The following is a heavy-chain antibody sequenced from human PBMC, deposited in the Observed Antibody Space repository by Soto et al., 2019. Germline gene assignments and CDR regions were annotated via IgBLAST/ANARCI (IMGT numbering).Heavy chain of an antibody. CDR1: GFTFSSYG. J-gene: IGHJ4*02. V-gene: IGHV3-33*01. Sequence: ESVGGVVQPGRSLRLSCAASGFTFSSYGMHWVRQAPGKGLEWVAVIWYDGSNKYYADSVKGRFTISRDNSKNTLYLQMNSLRAEDTAVYYCARDRQHYYDSSGYYGFFDYWGQGTLVTVSS. D-gene: IGHD3-22*01. CDR2: IWYDGSNK. CDR3: ARDRQHYYDSSGYYGFFDY.